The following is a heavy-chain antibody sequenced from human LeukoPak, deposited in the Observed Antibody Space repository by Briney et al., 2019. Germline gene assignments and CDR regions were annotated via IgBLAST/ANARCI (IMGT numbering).Heavy chain of an antibody. D-gene: IGHD3-10*01. V-gene: IGHV3-73*01. CDR2: IRSKANSYAT. J-gene: IGHJ6*02. CDR1: GFTFSGSA. CDR3: TTRGEYGQSYYYGMDV. Sequence: GGSLRLSCAASGFTFSGSAMHWVRQASGKGLEWVGRIRSKANSYATAYAASVKGRFTISRDDSKNTAYLQMNSLKTEDTAVYYCTTRGEYGQSYYYGMDVWGQGTTVTVSS.